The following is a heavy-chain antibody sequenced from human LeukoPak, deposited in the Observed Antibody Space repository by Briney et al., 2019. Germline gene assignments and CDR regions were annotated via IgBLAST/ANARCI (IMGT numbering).Heavy chain of an antibody. J-gene: IGHJ6*02. CDR2: ISSSSSYI. Sequence: GGSLRLSCAASGFTFSSYSMNWVRQAPGKGLEWVSSISSSSSYIYYADSVKGRFTISRDNAKNSLYLQMNSLRAEDTAVYYCARDGIALYGMDVWGQGTTVTVSS. CDR1: GFTFSSYS. D-gene: IGHD6-13*01. V-gene: IGHV3-21*01. CDR3: ARDGIALYGMDV.